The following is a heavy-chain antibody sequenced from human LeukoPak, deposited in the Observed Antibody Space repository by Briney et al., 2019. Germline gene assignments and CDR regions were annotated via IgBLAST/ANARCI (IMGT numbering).Heavy chain of an antibody. Sequence: GGSLRLSCAASGFTFSNYWMNWVRHVPGKGLVWVSRINSDGGTTYYADSVKGRFTISRDNVKNTLYLQMNSLRAEDTAVYCCARSLGDCWGQGTLVTVSS. CDR2: INSDGGTT. V-gene: IGHV3-74*01. CDR1: GFTFSNYW. J-gene: IGHJ4*02. D-gene: IGHD7-27*01. CDR3: ARSLGDC.